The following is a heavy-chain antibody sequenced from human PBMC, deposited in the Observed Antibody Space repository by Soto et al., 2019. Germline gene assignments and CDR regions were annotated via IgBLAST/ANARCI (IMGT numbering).Heavy chain of an antibody. CDR3: ARDLMGVTASGTFDY. D-gene: IGHD6-13*01. V-gene: IGHV3-48*02. CDR2: IGRSSSPI. CDR1: GFTLSTYT. J-gene: IGHJ4*02. Sequence: GGSLRLSCATSGFTLSTYTMNWVRQAPGKGLEWIAFIGRSSSPIYYADSVKGRFTISRDNAMDSIYLQMDSLRDEDTALYYCARDLMGVTASGTFDYWGQGTQVTVSS.